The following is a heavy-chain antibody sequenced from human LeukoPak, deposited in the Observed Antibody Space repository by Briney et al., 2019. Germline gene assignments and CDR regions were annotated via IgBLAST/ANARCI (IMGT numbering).Heavy chain of an antibody. CDR3: AKDSAPRPYYYYMDV. Sequence: ASVKVSCKASGYSFTSYAMNWVRQAPGQGLEWMGWINTNTGNPTYAQGFTGRFVFSLDTSVSTAYLQISSLKAEDTAVYYCAKDSAPRPYYYYMDVWGKGTTVTVSS. D-gene: IGHD1-26*01. J-gene: IGHJ6*03. CDR2: INTNTGNP. V-gene: IGHV7-4-1*02. CDR1: GYSFTSYA.